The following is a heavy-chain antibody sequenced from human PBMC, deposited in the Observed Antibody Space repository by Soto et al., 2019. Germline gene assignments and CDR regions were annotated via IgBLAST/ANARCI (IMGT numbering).Heavy chain of an antibody. CDR3: AADYLRHNSLNGYYYSYGMDV. CDR1: VITFSTYA. J-gene: IGHJ6*02. D-gene: IGHD4-17*01. V-gene: IGHV3-23*01. CDR2: IGTNGADK. Sequence: EVQLLESGGGFVQPGGSLRLSCAASVITFSTYAMSWVRRAPGKGLEWVSTIGTNGADKQYADFVKGRFTVSRDRSDGTPSLQKNRPRAEGTAVYYCAADYLRHNSLNGYYYSYGMDVWGQGTTVTVSS.